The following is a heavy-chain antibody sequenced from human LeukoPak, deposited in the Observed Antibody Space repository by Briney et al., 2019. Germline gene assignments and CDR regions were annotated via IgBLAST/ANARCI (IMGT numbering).Heavy chain of an antibody. V-gene: IGHV1-8*01. Sequence: ASVKVSCKASGYTFSSYDINWVRQATGQGLEWMGWMNPKSGNTGYAQNVQGRVTMTRNTSTTTAYMELSSLRSEDTAVYYCARRRYQYGMDVWGQGTTVTVSS. CDR2: MNPKSGNT. CDR1: GYTFSSYD. CDR3: ARRRYQYGMDV. J-gene: IGHJ6*02.